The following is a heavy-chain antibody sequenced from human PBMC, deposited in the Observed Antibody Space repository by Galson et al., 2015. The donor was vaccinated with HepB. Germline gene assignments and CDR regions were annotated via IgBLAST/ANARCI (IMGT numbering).Heavy chain of an antibody. Sequence: SLRLSCAASGFTFSSYAMHWVRQAPGKGLEWVAVISYDGSNKYYADSVKGRFTISRDNSKNTLYLQMSSLRAEDTAVYYCARVGYYGDYGSFDYWGQGTLVTVSS. D-gene: IGHD4-17*01. CDR1: GFTFSSYA. J-gene: IGHJ4*02. CDR2: ISYDGSNK. CDR3: ARVGYYGDYGSFDY. V-gene: IGHV3-30-3*01.